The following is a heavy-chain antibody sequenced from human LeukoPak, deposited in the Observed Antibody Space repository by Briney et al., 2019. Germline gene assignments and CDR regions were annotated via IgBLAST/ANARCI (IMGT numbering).Heavy chain of an antibody. D-gene: IGHD5-18*01. V-gene: IGHV3-21*01. CDR3: ARDGEGYSYGSIDY. Sequence: PGRSLRLSCAASGFTFSSYSMNWVRQAPGKGLEWVSSISSSSSYIYYADSVKGRFTISRDNAKNSLYLRMNSLRAEDTAVYYCARDGEGYSYGSIDYWGQGTLVTVSS. J-gene: IGHJ4*02. CDR2: ISSSSSYI. CDR1: GFTFSSYS.